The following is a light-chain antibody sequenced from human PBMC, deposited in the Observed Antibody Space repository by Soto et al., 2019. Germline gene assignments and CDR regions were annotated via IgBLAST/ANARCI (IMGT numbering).Light chain of an antibody. J-gene: IGLJ2*01. CDR2: EVN. CDR3: SSYAVSDSLV. V-gene: IGLV2-8*01. Sequence: QSVLTQPPSASGSPGQSVTISCTGTSSDVGGYDYVSWYQQHPGKVPKLMIYEVNKRPSGVPDRFSGYKCGNTASLTVSGLQTEDEADYYCSSYAVSDSLVFGGGTTLTVL. CDR1: SSDVGGYDY.